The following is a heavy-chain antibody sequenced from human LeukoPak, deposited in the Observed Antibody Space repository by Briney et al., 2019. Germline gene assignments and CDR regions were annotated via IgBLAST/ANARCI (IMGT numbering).Heavy chain of an antibody. CDR3: TTDLCYDSGGYCDY. CDR1: GFTFSNAW. V-gene: IGHV3-15*01. D-gene: IGHD3-22*01. Sequence: GGSLRLSCAASGFTFSNAWMSWVRQAPGKGLEWVGRIKSKADGGTTDYAAPVKGRFTISRDDSKNTLYLQMNSLKTEDTAVYYCTTDLCYDSGGYCDYWGQGTLVTVSS. J-gene: IGHJ4*02. CDR2: IKSKADGGTT.